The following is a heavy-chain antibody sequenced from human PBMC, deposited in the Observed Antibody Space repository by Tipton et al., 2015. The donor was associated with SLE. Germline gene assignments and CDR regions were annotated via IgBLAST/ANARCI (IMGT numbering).Heavy chain of an antibody. CDR3: ARDCPAATCYYYYMDV. D-gene: IGHD2-2*01. V-gene: IGHV3-33*01. Sequence: SLRLSCAASGFTFSSYGMHWVRQAPGKGLEWVAVIWYDGSNKYYADSVKGRFTISRDNSKNSLYLQMNSLRAEDTAVYYCARDCPAATCYYYYMDVWGKGTTVTVSS. CDR2: IWYDGSNK. J-gene: IGHJ6*03. CDR1: GFTFSSYG.